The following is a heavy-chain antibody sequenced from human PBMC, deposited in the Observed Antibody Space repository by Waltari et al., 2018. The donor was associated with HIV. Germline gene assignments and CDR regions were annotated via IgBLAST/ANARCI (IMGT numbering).Heavy chain of an antibody. CDR1: GFTFSSHW. D-gene: IGHD4-17*01. Sequence: EVQLVESGGGLVQPGGSLRLSCAASGFTFSSHWMHWVRQAPGKGLVWVARINGDGSGTSYADSVRGRFSISRENAENSLHLHMNSVRPEDTGLYYCTREGVETTAPADYWGQGTLVTVSS. V-gene: IGHV3-74*01. CDR2: INGDGSGT. CDR3: TREGVETTAPADY. J-gene: IGHJ4*02.